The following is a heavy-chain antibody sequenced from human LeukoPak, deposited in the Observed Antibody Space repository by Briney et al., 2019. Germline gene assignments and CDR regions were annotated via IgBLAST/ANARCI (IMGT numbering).Heavy chain of an antibody. CDR3: ARVGAVAGTGGTFDY. CDR2: INHSGST. J-gene: IGHJ4*02. D-gene: IGHD6-19*01. Sequence: SETLSLTCAVYGGSFSGYYWSWIRQPPGKGLEWIGEINHSGSTNYNPSLKSRVTISVDMSKNQFSLKLSSVTAADTAVYYCARVGAVAGTGGTFDYWGQGTLVTVSS. CDR1: GGSFSGYY. V-gene: IGHV4-34*01.